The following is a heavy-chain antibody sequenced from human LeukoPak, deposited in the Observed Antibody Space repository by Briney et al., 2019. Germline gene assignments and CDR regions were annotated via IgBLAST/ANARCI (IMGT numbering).Heavy chain of an antibody. CDR3: ARDYCSSISCMDA. D-gene: IGHD2-2*01. CDR2: IWSDGNNK. V-gene: IGHV3-33*08. J-gene: IGHJ6*02. Sequence: GGSLRLSCAASGFTFSSYGMQWVRQAPGKGLEWVAVIWSDGNNKEHGDSVKGRFTISRDNSKNTLYLQMNSLRAEDTAMYYCARDYCSSISCMDAWGQGTTVTVSS. CDR1: GFTFSSYG.